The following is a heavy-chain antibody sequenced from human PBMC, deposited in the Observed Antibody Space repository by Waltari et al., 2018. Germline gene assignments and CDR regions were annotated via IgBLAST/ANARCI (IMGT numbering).Heavy chain of an antibody. Sequence: QLQLQESGPGLVQPSGTLSLICVVSGDSMSNNCGSWVRQSPGKGLEWIGQVLGSGITNYNPSFASRVTISLDTSTYQFALKMTSATAADTALYYCARDRGRGLYLDTWGQGTLVTVSP. CDR3: ARDRGRGLYLDT. J-gene: IGHJ4*02. D-gene: IGHD2-15*01. CDR2: VLGSGIT. CDR1: GDSMSNNC. V-gene: IGHV4-4*02.